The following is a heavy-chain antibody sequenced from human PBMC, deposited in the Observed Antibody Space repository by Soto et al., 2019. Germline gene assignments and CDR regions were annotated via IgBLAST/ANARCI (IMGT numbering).Heavy chain of an antibody. CDR3: ARGGYDWGA. CDR2: IYYSGST. D-gene: IGHD3-16*01. V-gene: IGHV4-59*02. Sequence: SETLALGCSFSVGSVNNHYWSWIRQPPGKGLEWIGYIYYSGSTNYNPSLKSRVTISLDTSKNQFFLKLSAVAAADTAVYYCARGGYDWGAWGQGTMVTVSS. J-gene: IGHJ5*02. CDR1: VGSVNNHY.